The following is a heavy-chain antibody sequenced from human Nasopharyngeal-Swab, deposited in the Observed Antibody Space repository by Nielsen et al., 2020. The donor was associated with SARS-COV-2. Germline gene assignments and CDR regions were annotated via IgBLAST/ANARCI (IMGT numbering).Heavy chain of an antibody. D-gene: IGHD2-15*01. CDR3: ARRAYCSGGSCYSPYYYMDV. CDR1: GYSFTSYW. V-gene: IGHV5-10-1*01. CDR2: IDPSDSYT. J-gene: IGHJ6*03. Sequence: GASLKISCQGSGYSFTSYWISWVRQMPGKGLEWMGRIDPSDSYTNYSPSFQGHVTISADKSISTAYLQWSSLKAPDTAMYYCARRAYCSGGSCYSPYYYMDVWGKGTTVTVSS.